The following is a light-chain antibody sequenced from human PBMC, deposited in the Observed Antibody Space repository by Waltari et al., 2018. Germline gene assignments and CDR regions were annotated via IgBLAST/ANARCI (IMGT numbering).Light chain of an antibody. Sequence: QSVLTQPASVSAAPGQKVTIPCSGRSSNLGNNYVSWYQHVPGTAPKALIYNNKKRPSGIPDRFSGSKSGTSATLGITGLQTGDEADYYCGAWDSSLNSLVFGGGTKVTVL. CDR2: NNK. CDR3: GAWDSSLNSLV. V-gene: IGLV1-51*01. CDR1: SSNLGNNY. J-gene: IGLJ2*01.